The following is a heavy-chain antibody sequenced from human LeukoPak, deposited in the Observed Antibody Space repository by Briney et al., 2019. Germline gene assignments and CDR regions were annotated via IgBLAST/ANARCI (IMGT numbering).Heavy chain of an antibody. D-gene: IGHD4-23*01. CDR2: IYYSGST. CDR1: GGSISSSSYY. CDR3: ARASPSYGGAFDI. Sequence: SETLSLTCTVSGGSISSSSYYWGWIRQPPGKGLEWIGSIYYSGSTYYNPSLKSRVTISVDTSKNQFSLKLSSVTAADTAVYYCARASPSYGGAFDIWGQGTMVTVSS. J-gene: IGHJ3*02. V-gene: IGHV4-39*07.